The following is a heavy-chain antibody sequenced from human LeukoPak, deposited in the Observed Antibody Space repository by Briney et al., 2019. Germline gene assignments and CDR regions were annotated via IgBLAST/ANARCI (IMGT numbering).Heavy chain of an antibody. J-gene: IGHJ5*02. V-gene: IGHV1-24*01. Sequence: ASVKVSCKASGYTLTELSMHWVRQAPGKGLEWMGGFDPEDGETIYAQKFQGRVTMTEDTSTDTAYMELSSLRSEDTAVYYCATVRKNYYDSSGYAWFDPWGQGTLVTVSS. CDR2: FDPEDGET. CDR3: ATVRKNYYDSSGYAWFDP. CDR1: GYTLTELS. D-gene: IGHD3-22*01.